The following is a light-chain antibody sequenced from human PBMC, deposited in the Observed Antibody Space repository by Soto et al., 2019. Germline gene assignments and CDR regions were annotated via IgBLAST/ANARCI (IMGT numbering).Light chain of an antibody. V-gene: IGKV3-20*01. CDR1: QRLNKNY. J-gene: IGKJ2*01. CDR3: HQYCLPPHS. Sequence: EIVLTQSPGTLSLSPGERATLSCRASQRLNKNYLAWYQQKPGQTPRLLVNGASNRAAGIPDRFSGGGSGTDFTLTISTLEPEDFAVYYCHQYCLPPHSFGQGTRVEIK. CDR2: GAS.